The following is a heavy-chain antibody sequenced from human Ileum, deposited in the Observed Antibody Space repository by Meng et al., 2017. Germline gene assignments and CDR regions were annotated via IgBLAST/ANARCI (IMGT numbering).Heavy chain of an antibody. D-gene: IGHD2-15*01. J-gene: IGHJ4*02. V-gene: IGHV3-33*01. CDR3: ATDSGGSPFDY. CDR2: IWGDGSIQ. Sequence: GESLKISCVASGFSFSGYGMHWVRQAPGKGLEWVAVIWGDGSIQKYADSVKGRFVISRDDSRKTLYLQMDSLRVEDTAVYYCATDSGGSPFDYWGQGSLVTVPQ. CDR1: GFSFSGYG.